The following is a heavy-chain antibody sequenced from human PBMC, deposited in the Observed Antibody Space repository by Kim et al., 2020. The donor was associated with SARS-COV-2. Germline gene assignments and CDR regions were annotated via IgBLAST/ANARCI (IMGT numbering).Heavy chain of an antibody. D-gene: IGHD3-3*01. Sequence: SETLSLTCTVSGGSISSGGYYWSWIRQHPGKGLEWIGYIYYSGSTYYNPSLKSRVTISVDTSKNQFSLKLSSVTAADTAVYYCARDGGLRDGLFDYWGQGTLVTVSS. V-gene: IGHV4-31*03. CDR1: GGSISSGGYY. CDR3: ARDGGLRDGLFDY. J-gene: IGHJ4*02. CDR2: IYYSGST.